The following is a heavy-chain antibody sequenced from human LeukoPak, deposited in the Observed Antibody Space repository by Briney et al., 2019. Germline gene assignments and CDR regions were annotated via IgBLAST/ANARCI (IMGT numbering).Heavy chain of an antibody. Sequence: GESLKISCKGSGYSFNTYWIGWVRQMPGKGLEWMGIIYPGDSDTKYSPSFQGQVTISVDRSITTAYLQWRSLKASDTAMYYCARRGRKDGYNRGFDIWGQGTKV. J-gene: IGHJ3*02. CDR3: ARRGRKDGYNRGFDI. D-gene: IGHD5-24*01. CDR2: IYPGDSDT. CDR1: GYSFNTYW. V-gene: IGHV5-51*01.